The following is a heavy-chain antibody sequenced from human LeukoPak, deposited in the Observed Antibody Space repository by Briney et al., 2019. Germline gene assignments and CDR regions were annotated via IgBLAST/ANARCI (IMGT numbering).Heavy chain of an antibody. CDR3: ARDGHYYDSSGYFRGYGMDV. CDR1: GFTFSTYS. V-gene: IGHV3-48*02. D-gene: IGHD3-22*01. Sequence: GGSLRLSCAASGFTFSTYSMNWVRQAPGKGLEWVSYISSSSTIYYSDSVKGRFTISRDSAKNSLYLQMNSLRDEDTAVYYCARDGHYYDSSGYFRGYGMDVWGQGTTVTVSS. CDR2: ISSSSTI. J-gene: IGHJ6*02.